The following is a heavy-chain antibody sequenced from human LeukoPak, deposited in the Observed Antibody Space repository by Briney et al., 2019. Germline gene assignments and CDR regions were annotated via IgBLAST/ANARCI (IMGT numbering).Heavy chain of an antibody. CDR2: INPNSGGT. V-gene: IGHV1-2*02. D-gene: IGHD3-10*01. Sequence: ASVKVSCKASGYSFTAYYMHWVRQAPGQGLEWMGWINPNSGGTNYAQKFQGRVTMTRDTSISTAYMELSRLRSDDTAVYYCARDPSSGSGSYYKPSPYFDYWGQGTLVTVSS. CDR3: ARDPSSGSGSYYKPSPYFDY. J-gene: IGHJ4*02. CDR1: GYSFTAYY.